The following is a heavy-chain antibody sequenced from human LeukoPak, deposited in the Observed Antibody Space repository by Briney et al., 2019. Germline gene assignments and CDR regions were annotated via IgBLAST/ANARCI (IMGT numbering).Heavy chain of an antibody. CDR1: GFTFSSYS. Sequence: GGSLRLSCAASGFTFSSYSMNWVRQAPGKGLEWVSSISSSSSYIYYADSVKGRFTISRDNAKNSLYLQMNSLRAEDTAVYYCARELIAAAGYFDYWGQGTLVTVSS. V-gene: IGHV3-21*01. D-gene: IGHD6-13*01. CDR2: ISSSSSYI. J-gene: IGHJ4*02. CDR3: ARELIAAAGYFDY.